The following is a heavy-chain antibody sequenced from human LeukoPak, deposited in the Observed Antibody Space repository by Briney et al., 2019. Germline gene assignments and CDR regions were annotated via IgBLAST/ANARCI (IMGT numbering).Heavy chain of an antibody. J-gene: IGHJ6*02. CDR1: GYTFTGYY. Sequence: ASVKVSCKASGYTFTGYYMHWVRQAPGQGLEWMGWINPNSGGTNYAQKFQGRVTMTRDTSISTAYMELSRLRSDDTAVYYCARVPGNLVVLPAAPYVMAVGAQGPRVTVP. CDR3: ARVPGNLVVLPAAPYVMAV. D-gene: IGHD2-2*01. V-gene: IGHV1-2*02. CDR2: INPNSGGT.